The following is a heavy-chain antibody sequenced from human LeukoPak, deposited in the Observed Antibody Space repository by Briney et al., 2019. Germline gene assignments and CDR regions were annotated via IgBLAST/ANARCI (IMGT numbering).Heavy chain of an antibody. V-gene: IGHV1-69*05. CDR3: ARGGSAGWLFFPNWFDP. Sequence: GSSVKVSCKASGGTFSSYAISWVRQAPGQGLEWMGGIIPIFGTANYAQKFQGRVTMTRDTSTSTVYMELSSLRSEDTAVYYCARGGSAGWLFFPNWFDPWGQGTLVTVSS. J-gene: IGHJ5*02. D-gene: IGHD3-22*01. CDR1: GGTFSSYA. CDR2: IIPIFGTA.